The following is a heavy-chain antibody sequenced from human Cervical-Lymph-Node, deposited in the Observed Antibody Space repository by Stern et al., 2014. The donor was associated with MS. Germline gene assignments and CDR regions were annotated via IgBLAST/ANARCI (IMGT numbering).Heavy chain of an antibody. CDR3: AVRYCSGGRCYSVPDV. CDR2: INPSGAT. J-gene: IGHJ6*02. CDR1: EYTHNNYL. Sequence: QVQLGQSGSEVKKPGASVKVSCKASEYTHNNYLIHWVRQAPGQRPEWMGVINPSGATNYHQKVQDRVTMTTDASTSTFYMELSRLRSEDTAVYYCAVRYCSGGRCYSVPDVWGQGTTVIVSS. D-gene: IGHD2-15*01. V-gene: IGHV1-46*02.